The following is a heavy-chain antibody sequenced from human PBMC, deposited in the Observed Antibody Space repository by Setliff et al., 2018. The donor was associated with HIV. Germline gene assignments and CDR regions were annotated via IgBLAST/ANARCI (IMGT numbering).Heavy chain of an antibody. CDR1: GYMFIACG. J-gene: IGHJ3*01. CDR3: AGDDGGYNYAEAFDV. V-gene: IGHV1-18*01. Sequence: ASVKVPCKTSGYMFIACGMSWVRRAPGQGLAWMGWIGPYNGRTEYAQEFQGRVSLTIDTSASTAYMELRSLRSDDTAVDYCAGDDGGYNYAEAFDVWGQGTMVTVSS. CDR2: IGPYNGRT. D-gene: IGHD3-16*01.